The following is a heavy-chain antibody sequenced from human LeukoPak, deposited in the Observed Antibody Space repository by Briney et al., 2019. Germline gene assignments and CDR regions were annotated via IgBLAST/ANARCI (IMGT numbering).Heavy chain of an antibody. J-gene: IGHJ4*02. Sequence: SETLSLTCTVSGGSISSSSYYWGWIRQPPGKGLEWIGSIYYSGSTYYNPSLKRRVTISVDTSKNQFSLNLNSVTAADTAVYYCAGGYYYGSGSSLDYWGQGTLVTVSS. D-gene: IGHD3-10*01. CDR3: AGGYYYGSGSSLDY. V-gene: IGHV4-39*07. CDR1: GGSISSSSYY. CDR2: IYYSGST.